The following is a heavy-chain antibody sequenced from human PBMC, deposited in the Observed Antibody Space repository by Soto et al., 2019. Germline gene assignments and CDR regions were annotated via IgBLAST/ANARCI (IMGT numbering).Heavy chain of an antibody. CDR2: IGASGGST. Sequence: EVQLLESGGGLVQPGGSLRLSCAVSGFTFSSYALSWVRQAPGKGLEWVSIIGASGGSTFYADSVKGRCTISRDSSKNTLYLQMNNLRAEDTAVYYCAKHFDSGCPDYWGQGTLVTVSS. J-gene: IGHJ4*02. CDR3: AKHFDSGCPDY. CDR1: GFTFSSYA. D-gene: IGHD6-19*01. V-gene: IGHV3-23*01.